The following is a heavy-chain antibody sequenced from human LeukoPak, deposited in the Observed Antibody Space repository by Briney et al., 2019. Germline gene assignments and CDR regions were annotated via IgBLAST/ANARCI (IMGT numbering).Heavy chain of an antibody. D-gene: IGHD4-11*01. V-gene: IGHV3-66*01. J-gene: IGHJ4*02. CDR1: GFTVSSNY. CDR2: IYSGGST. CDR3: ARDTYSNYYFDY. Sequence: QTGGSLRLSCAASGFTVSSNYMSWVRQAPGKGLEWVSVIYSGGSTYYADSVKGRFTISRDNSKNTLYLQMNSLRAEDTAVYYCARDTYSNYYFDYWGQGTLVTVSS.